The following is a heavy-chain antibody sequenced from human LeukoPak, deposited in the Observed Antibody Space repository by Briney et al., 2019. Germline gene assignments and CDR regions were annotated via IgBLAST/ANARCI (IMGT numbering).Heavy chain of an antibody. CDR1: GFTFSTYA. J-gene: IGHJ4*02. V-gene: IGHV3-7*03. CDR2: IKEDGSEK. Sequence: GRSLRLSCAASGFTFSTYAIHWVRQAPGKELEWVANIKEDGSEKYYVDSVKGRFTISRDNARKSLSLQMNSLRAEDTAVYYCARDVDTNYWGQGTLVTVSS. D-gene: IGHD5-18*01. CDR3: ARDVDTNY.